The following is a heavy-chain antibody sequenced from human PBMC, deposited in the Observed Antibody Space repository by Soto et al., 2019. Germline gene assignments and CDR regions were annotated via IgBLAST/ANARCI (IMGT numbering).Heavy chain of an antibody. D-gene: IGHD3-22*01. CDR2: INAGNGNT. CDR3: ARDYYDSSGYLPALFDP. V-gene: IGHV1-3*01. CDR1: GYTFTSYA. J-gene: IGHJ5*02. Sequence: GASVKVSWKASGYTFTSYAMHWVRQAPGQRLEWMGWINAGNGNTKYSQKFQGRVTITRDTSASTAYMELSSLRSEDTAVYYCARDYYDSSGYLPALFDPWGQGTLVIVSS.